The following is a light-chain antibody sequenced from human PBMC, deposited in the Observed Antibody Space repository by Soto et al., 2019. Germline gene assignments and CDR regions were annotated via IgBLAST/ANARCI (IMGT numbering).Light chain of an antibody. CDR3: MQALQSLT. V-gene: IGKV2-28*01. J-gene: IGKJ5*01. Sequence: EIGMTQSPLTLPVTAGEPASISCRSSQSLLYNNTYNYLDWYVQKPGQSPQLLIYFGSNRAPGVPDRFSGSGSGTDFTLKINRVEAEDVGTYYCMQALQSLTFGQGTRLEIK. CDR2: FGS. CDR1: QSLLYNNTYNY.